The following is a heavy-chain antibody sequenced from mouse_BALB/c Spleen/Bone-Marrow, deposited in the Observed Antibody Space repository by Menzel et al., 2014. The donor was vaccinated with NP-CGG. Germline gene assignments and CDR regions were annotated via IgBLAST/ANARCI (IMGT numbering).Heavy chain of an antibody. V-gene: IGHV14-3*02. CDR1: GFNIKDTY. J-gene: IGHJ4*01. D-gene: IGHD1-1*01. CDR3: ARSRDYGGSYYAMDY. Sequence: VQLLQSGAELVKPGVSVKLSCTASGFNIKDTYMHWVKQRPEQGLEWIGRIDPANGNSKYDPKFQGKATITADTSTNTAYLQLSSLNSEDTAVYYCARSRDYGGSYYAMDYWGQGTSVTVSS. CDR2: IDPANGNS.